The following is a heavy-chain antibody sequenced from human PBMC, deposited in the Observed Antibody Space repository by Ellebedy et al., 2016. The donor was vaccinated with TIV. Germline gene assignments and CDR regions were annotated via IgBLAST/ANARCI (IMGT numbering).Heavy chain of an antibody. CDR1: GFTFSDYY. CDR3: AGYDERSYYDYF. J-gene: IGHJ4*02. Sequence: PGGSLRLSCAASGFTFSDYYMSWIRQAPGKGLEWVSYISSSGSSIYYADSVKGRFTISRDNAKNSLYLQMNSLRAEDTAVYYCAGYDERSYYDYFWGQGTLVTVSS. CDR2: ISSSGSSI. D-gene: IGHD3-3*01. V-gene: IGHV3-11*01.